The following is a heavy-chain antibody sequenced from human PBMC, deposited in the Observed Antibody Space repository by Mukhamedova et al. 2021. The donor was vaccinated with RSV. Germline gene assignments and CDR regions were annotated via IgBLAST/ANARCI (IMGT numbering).Heavy chain of an antibody. Sequence: GRVTITADKSTSTAYMELSSLRSEDTAVYYCARGVGGGYAYFDYWGQGTLVTVSS. CDR3: ARGVGGGYAYFDY. J-gene: IGHJ4*02. D-gene: IGHD5-12*01. V-gene: IGHV1-69*04.